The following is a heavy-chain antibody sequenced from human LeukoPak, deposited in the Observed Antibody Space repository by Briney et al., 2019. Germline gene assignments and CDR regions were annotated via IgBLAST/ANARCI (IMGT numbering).Heavy chain of an antibody. CDR1: GGSISSSSYY. Sequence: SETLSFTCTVSGGSISSSSYYWGWIRQPPGKGLEWIGSIYYSGSTYYNPSLKSRVTISVDTSKNQFSLKLSSVTAADTAVYYCARDLRVVVPRLALDYWGQGTLVTVSS. CDR2: IYYSGST. CDR3: ARDLRVVVPRLALDY. J-gene: IGHJ4*02. V-gene: IGHV4-39*07. D-gene: IGHD2-2*01.